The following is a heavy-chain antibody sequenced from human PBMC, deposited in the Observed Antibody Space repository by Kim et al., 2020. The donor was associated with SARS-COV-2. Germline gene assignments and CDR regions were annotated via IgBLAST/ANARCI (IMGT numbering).Heavy chain of an antibody. J-gene: IGHJ2*01. CDR1: GFTFSDYY. CDR2: ISSNGSTI. CDR3: ARDNIEDTGASTNWYVDL. D-gene: IGHD1-26*01. V-gene: IGHV3-11*01. Sequence: GGSLRLSCAASGFTFSDYYMSWIRQAPGKGLEWVSYISSNGSTIYYADSVKGRFTISRDNAKTSLYLQMNILRAENQAMSDCARDNIEDTGASTNWYVDL.